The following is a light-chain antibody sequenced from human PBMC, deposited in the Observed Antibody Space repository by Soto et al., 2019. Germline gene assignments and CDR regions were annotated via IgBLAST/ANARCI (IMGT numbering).Light chain of an antibody. CDR1: QSVSSSY. CDR2: GAY. Sequence: EIVLTQSPGTLSLSPGERATVSCRASQSVSSSYLAWYQQKPGQAPLLLIYGAYSRATGIPDRFSGSGSGTDFTLTISRLEPEDFAVYYCQQYGNSPRGTFGQGTKVEI. CDR3: QQYGNSPRGT. V-gene: IGKV3-20*01. J-gene: IGKJ1*01.